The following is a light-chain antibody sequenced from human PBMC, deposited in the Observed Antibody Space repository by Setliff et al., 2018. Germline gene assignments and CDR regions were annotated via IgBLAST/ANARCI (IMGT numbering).Light chain of an antibody. J-gene: IGLJ1*01. CDR2: EVS. V-gene: IGLV2-8*01. CDR1: NSDVGGYSY. Sequence: QSALTQPPSASGSPGQSVTISCTGTNSDVGGYSYVSWYQQRPGKAPKLLIYEVSKRPSGVPDRFSGSKSGNTASLTVSGLQAEDEADYYCSSYAGSNNPYVFGTGTKVNVL. CDR3: SSYAGSNNPYV.